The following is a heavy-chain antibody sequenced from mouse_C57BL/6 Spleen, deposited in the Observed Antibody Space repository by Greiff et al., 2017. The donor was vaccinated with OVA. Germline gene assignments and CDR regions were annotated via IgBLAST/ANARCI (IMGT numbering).Heavy chain of an antibody. CDR2: ISYDGSN. V-gene: IGHV3-6*01. Sequence: EVKVEESGPGLVKPSQSLSLTCSVTGYSITSGYYWNWIRQFPGNKLEWMGYISYDGSNNYNPSLKNRISITRDTSKNQFFLKLNSVTTEDTATYYCARGGIYYGSSYEAMDYWGQGTSVTVSS. CDR3: ARGGIYYGSSYEAMDY. J-gene: IGHJ4*01. CDR1: GYSITSGYY. D-gene: IGHD1-1*01.